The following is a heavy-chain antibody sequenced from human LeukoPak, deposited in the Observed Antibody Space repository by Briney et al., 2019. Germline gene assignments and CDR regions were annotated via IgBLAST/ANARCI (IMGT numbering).Heavy chain of an antibody. D-gene: IGHD3-22*01. V-gene: IGHV3-33*01. Sequence: PGGSLRLSCAASGFTFSSYGFHWVRQAPGMGLEWVAMISSDGSKKHYADSVEGRFPISRDDSKSTVYLQMTSLRAEDTAIYYCARDLGSYGVSGSYFDYWGQGTLVTVSS. J-gene: IGHJ4*02. CDR2: ISSDGSKK. CDR1: GFTFSSYG. CDR3: ARDLGSYGVSGSYFDY.